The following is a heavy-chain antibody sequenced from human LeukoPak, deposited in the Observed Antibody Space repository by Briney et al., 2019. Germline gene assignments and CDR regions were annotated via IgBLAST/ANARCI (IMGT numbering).Heavy chain of an antibody. CDR2: IYHSGST. Sequence: SETLSLTCTVSDYYISSGYYWGWIRQPPGKGLEWIGSIYHSGSTYYNPSLKSRVTISVDTSKNQFSLKLSSVTAADTAVYYCARDNDFWSGYYGRDYWGQGTLVTVSS. J-gene: IGHJ4*02. D-gene: IGHD3-3*01. CDR3: ARDNDFWSGYYGRDY. V-gene: IGHV4-38-2*02. CDR1: DYYISSGYY.